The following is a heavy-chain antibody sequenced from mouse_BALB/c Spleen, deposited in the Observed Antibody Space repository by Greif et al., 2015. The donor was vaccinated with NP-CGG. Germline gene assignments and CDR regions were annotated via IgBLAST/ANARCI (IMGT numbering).Heavy chain of an antibody. CDR2: INPSNGRT. D-gene: IGHD2-4*01. CDR3: ARWGDYDSFDY. CDR1: GYTFTSYW. Sequence: SGAELVKPGASVKLSCKASGYTFTSYWMHWVKQRPGQGLEWIGEINPSNGRTNYNEKFKSKATLTVDKSSSTAYMQLSSLTSEDSAVYYCARWGDYDSFDYWGQGTTLTVSS. J-gene: IGHJ2*01. V-gene: IGHV1S81*02.